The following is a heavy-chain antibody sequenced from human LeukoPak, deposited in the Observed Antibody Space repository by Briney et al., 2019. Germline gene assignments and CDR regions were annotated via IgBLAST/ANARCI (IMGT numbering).Heavy chain of an antibody. Sequence: GSLRLSCAASGFTFSSYAMSWVRQAPGKGLEWVAFIHNDGTNKQYADSVKGRFTISRDNSKNTLYLEINSLTPEDTAVYYCAKDRCSGGIGCYYYYMDVWGRGTTVTISS. CDR3: AKDRCSGGIGCYYYYMDV. CDR1: GFTFSSYA. CDR2: IHNDGTNK. V-gene: IGHV3-30*02. J-gene: IGHJ6*03. D-gene: IGHD2-15*01.